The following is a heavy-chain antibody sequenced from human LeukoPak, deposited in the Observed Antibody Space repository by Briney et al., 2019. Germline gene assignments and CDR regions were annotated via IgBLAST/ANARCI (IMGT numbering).Heavy chain of an antibody. Sequence: PGGSLRLSCAASGFTFGSYTMNWVRPAPGKGLEWVSGIRGAGGSTYYADSVKGRFTISRDDSKNTLNLQMNSLRAEDTAVYYWGKGSWNTFFVSWGQGTLVTVSS. V-gene: IGHV3-23*01. J-gene: IGHJ4*02. CDR1: GFTFGSYT. CDR2: IRGAGGST. D-gene: IGHD1/OR15-1a*01. CDR3: GKGSWNTFFVS.